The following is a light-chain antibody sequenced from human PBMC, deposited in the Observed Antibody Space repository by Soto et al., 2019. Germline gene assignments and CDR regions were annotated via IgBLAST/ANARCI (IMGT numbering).Light chain of an antibody. CDR2: GAS. Sequence: ETVMTQSPATLSVSPGERATLSCRASQSVGSNLAWYQQKPGQAPRLLIYGASTRATGIPARFSGSGSGTEFTLTITSLQSEDFAVYYCQQYNNWPPWTFDQGTKVEIK. CDR1: QSVGSN. CDR3: QQYNNWPPWT. V-gene: IGKV3-15*01. J-gene: IGKJ1*01.